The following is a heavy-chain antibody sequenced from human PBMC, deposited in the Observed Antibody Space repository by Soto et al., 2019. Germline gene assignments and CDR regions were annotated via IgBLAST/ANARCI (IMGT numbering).Heavy chain of an antibody. D-gene: IGHD2-2*01. Sequence: ASVKVSCKASGYTFTSYGISWVRQAPGQGLEWMGWISAYNGNTNYAQKLQGRVTMTTDTSTSTAYMELRSLRSDDTAVYYCERSEIWGCSSTSCYVDAFDIWGQGTMVTVSS. CDR2: ISAYNGNT. J-gene: IGHJ3*02. V-gene: IGHV1-18*01. CDR1: GYTFTSYG. CDR3: ERSEIWGCSSTSCYVDAFDI.